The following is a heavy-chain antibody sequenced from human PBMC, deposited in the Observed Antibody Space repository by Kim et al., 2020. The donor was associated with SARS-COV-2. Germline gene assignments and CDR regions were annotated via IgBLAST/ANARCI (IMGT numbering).Heavy chain of an antibody. D-gene: IGHD2-2*01. V-gene: IGHV3-7*01. CDR1: GFTFSSYW. J-gene: IGHJ6*02. CDR2: IKQDGSEK. Sequence: GGSLRLSCAASGFTFSSYWMSWVRQAPGKGLEWVANIKQDGSEKYYVDSVKGRFTISRDNAKNSLYLQMNSLRAEDTAVYYCAREVVPADDYYYYYYGMDVWGQGTTVTVSS. CDR3: AREVVPADDYYYYYYGMDV.